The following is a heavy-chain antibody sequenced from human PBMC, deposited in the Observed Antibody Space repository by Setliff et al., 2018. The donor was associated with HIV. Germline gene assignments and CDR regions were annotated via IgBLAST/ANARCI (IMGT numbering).Heavy chain of an antibody. Sequence: TGGSLRLSCVASGITVSGIYMTWVRQAPGKGLEWVSYINSYGSSTYYADSVKGRFTISRDNAKNSLYLQMNSLRAEDTAVYYCARGRGYSYGYNAFDIWGLGTMVTVSS. CDR1: GITVSGIY. CDR3: ARGRGYSYGYNAFDI. J-gene: IGHJ3*02. D-gene: IGHD5-18*01. V-gene: IGHV3-11*04. CDR2: INSYGSST.